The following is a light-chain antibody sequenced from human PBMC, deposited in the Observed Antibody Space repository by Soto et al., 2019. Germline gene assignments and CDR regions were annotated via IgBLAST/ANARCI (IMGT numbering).Light chain of an antibody. CDR2: GAS. CDR1: QSINSE. Sequence: EIVMTQSPATLSLSPGERAALSCRASQSINSELAWYQQKPGQPPRLRIYGASTRATGVPARFSGSESGSEFTLTISGLQSEEFAVYSCQQGHNWPLTFGEGTRLEI. J-gene: IGKJ2*01. V-gene: IGKV3-15*01. CDR3: QQGHNWPLT.